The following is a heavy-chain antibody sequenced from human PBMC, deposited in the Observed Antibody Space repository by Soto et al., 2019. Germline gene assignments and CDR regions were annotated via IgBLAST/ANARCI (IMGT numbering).Heavy chain of an antibody. Sequence: SETLSLTCTVSGGSISSYYWSWIRQPPGKGLEWIGYIYYSGSTNYNPSLKGRVTISVDTSKNQFSLKLSSVTAADTAVYYCAREERKGYYYYYAMDVWGQGTTVTVSS. CDR1: GGSISSYY. CDR2: IYYSGST. V-gene: IGHV4-59*01. CDR3: AREERKGYYYYYAMDV. J-gene: IGHJ6*02.